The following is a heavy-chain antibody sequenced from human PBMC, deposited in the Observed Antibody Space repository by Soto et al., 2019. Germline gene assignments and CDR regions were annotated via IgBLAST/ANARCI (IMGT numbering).Heavy chain of an antibody. Sequence: QVQLQESGPGMVKPSETLSLTCTVTGGSISNYYWSWIRQPAGKRLEWIGHIYTSGSTNYNPSLKSRVTMSVYTYKNQFSLKLSSVTAADTAVYYCARYYYDSGSYESSYYYGIDVWGQGTTVTVSS. CDR1: GGSISNYY. V-gene: IGHV4-4*07. CDR2: IYTSGST. D-gene: IGHD3-10*01. J-gene: IGHJ6*02. CDR3: ARYYYDSGSYESSYYYGIDV.